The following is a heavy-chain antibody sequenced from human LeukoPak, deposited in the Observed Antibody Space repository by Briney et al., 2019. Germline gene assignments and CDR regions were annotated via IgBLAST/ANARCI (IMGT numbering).Heavy chain of an antibody. Sequence: GGSLRLSCAASGFTLDEFAMSWVRQAPGKGLEWVSSISWNGGSINYGDSVKGRFTISRDNANNSLYLQMNNLGDEDTALYYCARRAAGPRGNWYCDSWGPATLLTVSS. D-gene: IGHD1-20*01. CDR3: ARRAAGPRGNWYCDS. J-gene: IGHJ5*01. V-gene: IGHV3-20*04. CDR2: ISWNGGSI. CDR1: GFTLDEFA.